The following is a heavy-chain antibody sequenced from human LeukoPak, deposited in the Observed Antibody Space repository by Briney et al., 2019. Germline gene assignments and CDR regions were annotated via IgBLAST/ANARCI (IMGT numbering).Heavy chain of an antibody. V-gene: IGHV1-69*01. J-gene: IGHJ6*02. CDR3: ASVPPAAGTHYYYGMDV. CDR1: GGTFSSYA. Sequence: ASVKVSCKASGGTFSSYAISWVRQAPGQGLEWMGGIIPIFGTANYAQKFQGRVTITADESTSTAYMELSSLRSEDTAVYYCASVPPAAGTHYYYGMDVWGQGTTVTVSS. D-gene: IGHD6-13*01. CDR2: IIPIFGTA.